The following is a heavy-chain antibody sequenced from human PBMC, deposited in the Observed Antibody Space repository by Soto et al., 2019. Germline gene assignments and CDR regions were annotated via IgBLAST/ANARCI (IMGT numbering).Heavy chain of an antibody. CDR1: GFTFSSFA. J-gene: IGHJ4*02. CDR2: VSSGGGST. CDR3: ANELRSNAPACDH. V-gene: IGHV3-23*01. Sequence: EVQLLESGGGLVQPGGSLRLSCAASGFTFSSFAMSWVRQAPGKGLEWVSAVSSGGGSTFYADCVKGRFTISRDNSKKTLHLQMDSLRAEDTAVYYCANELRSNAPACDHWGQGALVTVSS.